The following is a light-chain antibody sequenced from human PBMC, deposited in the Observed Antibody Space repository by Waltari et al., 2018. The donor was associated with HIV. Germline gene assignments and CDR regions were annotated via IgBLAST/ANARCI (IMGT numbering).Light chain of an antibody. CDR2: EVR. Sequence: QSALTQPASVSGSPGQSITISCTGTGSDVGGYNYVSWYQQRPGAAPKLLIYEVRNRPSGSSSRFSGAKSGNTASLTISGLQAEDEADYYGSSYTDTTTLGVVFGGGTKLTVL. CDR1: GSDVGGYNY. CDR3: SSYTDTTTLGVV. J-gene: IGLJ2*01. V-gene: IGLV2-14*01.